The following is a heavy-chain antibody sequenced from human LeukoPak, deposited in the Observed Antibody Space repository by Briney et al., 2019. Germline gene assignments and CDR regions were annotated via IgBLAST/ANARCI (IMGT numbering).Heavy chain of an antibody. CDR3: AKDLAAPASYDFWSVYYTGTLVDY. Sequence: GGSLRLSCAASGFPFSSYAMSWVRQAPGKGLEWVSAISGSGGSTYYADSVKGRFTISRDNSKNTLYLQMNSLRAEDKAVYYCAKDLAAPASYDFWSVYYTGTLVDYWGQGTLVTVSS. J-gene: IGHJ4*02. CDR2: ISGSGGST. D-gene: IGHD3-3*01. V-gene: IGHV3-23*01. CDR1: GFPFSSYA.